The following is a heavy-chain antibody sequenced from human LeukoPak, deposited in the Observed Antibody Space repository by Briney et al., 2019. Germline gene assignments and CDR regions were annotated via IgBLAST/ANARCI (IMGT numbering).Heavy chain of an antibody. CDR2: ITSSSTYT. J-gene: IGHJ6*03. CDR1: TFTFSTYN. Sequence: GGSLRLSCAASTFTFSTYNMNWVRQAPGKGLEWVSSITSSSTYTFYADSVRGRFTISRDNAKNSLYLQMNSLTAEDTAVYYCARDPYSGNYGDTYYYYMDVWGKGTTVTVSS. D-gene: IGHD1-26*01. CDR3: ARDPYSGNYGDTYYYYMDV. V-gene: IGHV3-21*01.